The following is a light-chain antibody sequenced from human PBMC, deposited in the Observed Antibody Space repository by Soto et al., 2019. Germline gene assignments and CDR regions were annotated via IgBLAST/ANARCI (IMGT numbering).Light chain of an antibody. CDR1: QSISSY. CDR2: KAS. CDR3: QQYYSFPRT. Sequence: DIQITQSPATLSASVADRFTITCRASQSISSYLAWYQQKPGKAPKVLIYKASSLESGVPSRFSGSGSGTEFTLTISSLQPDDFATYYCQQYYSFPRTFGHGTKVDIK. V-gene: IGKV1-5*03. J-gene: IGKJ1*01.